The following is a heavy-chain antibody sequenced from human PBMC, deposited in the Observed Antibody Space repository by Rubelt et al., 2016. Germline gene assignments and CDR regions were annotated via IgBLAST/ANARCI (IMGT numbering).Heavy chain of an antibody. J-gene: IGHJ5*02. CDR3: ARVQTGTTSWWFDP. CDR1: GGSISSSSYY. CDR2: IYHSGST. D-gene: IGHD1-1*01. Sequence: QLQLQESGPGLVKPSETLSLTCAVSGGSISSSSYYWGWIRQPPGQGLEWIGDIYHSGSTYYNPSLKSRVTISVDTSKNQFSLKRSSVTAADTAVYYCARVQTGTTSWWFDPWGQGTLVTVSS. V-gene: IGHV4-39*07.